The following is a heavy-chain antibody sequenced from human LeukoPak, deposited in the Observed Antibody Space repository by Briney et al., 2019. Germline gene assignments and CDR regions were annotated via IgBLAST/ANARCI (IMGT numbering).Heavy chain of an antibody. J-gene: IGHJ4*02. CDR3: ARYGSGSTLFDY. Sequence: ASVKVSCKASGYTFTSYDINWVRQATGQGLEWMGWMNPNSGNTGYAQKFQGRVTMTRNTSISTAYMELSSLRSEDTAVYYCARYGSGSTLFDYWGQGTLVTVSS. D-gene: IGHD3-10*01. CDR1: GYTFTSYD. CDR2: MNPNSGNT. V-gene: IGHV1-8*01.